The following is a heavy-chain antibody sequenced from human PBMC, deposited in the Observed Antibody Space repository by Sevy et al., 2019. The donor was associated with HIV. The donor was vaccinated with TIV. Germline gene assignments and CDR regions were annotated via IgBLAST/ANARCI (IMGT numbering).Heavy chain of an antibody. D-gene: IGHD6-19*01. CDR2: IIPILGTV. Sequence: SVKVSCKASGGTFSSYGISWVRQAPGQALESMGGIIPILGTVNYAQKFQGRVTITADESTKTAYMELSSLRSEDTAVYYCARGGGNGWYYFDYWGQETLVTVSS. J-gene: IGHJ4*02. CDR3: ARGGGNGWYYFDY. V-gene: IGHV1-69*13. CDR1: GGTFSSYG.